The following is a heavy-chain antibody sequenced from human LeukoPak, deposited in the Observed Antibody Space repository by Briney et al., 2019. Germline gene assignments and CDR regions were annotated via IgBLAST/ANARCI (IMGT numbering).Heavy chain of an antibody. J-gene: IGHJ4*02. CDR3: ARVGYCSGGSCYFTWDY. D-gene: IGHD2-15*01. CDR1: GGSISSYY. CDR2: IYYSGST. V-gene: IGHV4-59*01. Sequence: PSETLSLTCTVSGGSISSYYWTWIRQPPGKGLEWIGYIYYSGSTNYNPSLQSRVTISVDTSKNQFSLKLSSVTAADTAVYYCARVGYCSGGSCYFTWDYWGQGTLVTVSS.